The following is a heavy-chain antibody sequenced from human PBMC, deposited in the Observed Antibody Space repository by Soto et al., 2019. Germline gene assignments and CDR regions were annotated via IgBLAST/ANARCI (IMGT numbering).Heavy chain of an antibody. CDR3: ARFGRITMVRGVNFWFDP. V-gene: IGHV4-31*03. J-gene: IGHJ5*02. CDR2: IYYSGST. Sequence: SETLSLTCTVSGGSIGSGGYYWIWIRQHPGKGLEWIGYIYYSGSTYYNPSLKSRVTISVDTSKNQFSLKLSSVTAADTAVYYCARFGRITMVRGVNFWFDPWGQGTLVTVST. CDR1: GGSIGSGGYY. D-gene: IGHD3-10*01.